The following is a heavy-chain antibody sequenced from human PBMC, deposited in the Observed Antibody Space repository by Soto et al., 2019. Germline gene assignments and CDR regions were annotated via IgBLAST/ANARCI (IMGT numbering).Heavy chain of an antibody. J-gene: IGHJ5*02. CDR1: GGSISSYY. V-gene: IGHV4-59*08. Sequence: SETLSLTCTVSGGSISSYYWSWIRQSPGKGLEWIGYVFSRGNANYNPSLRSRVTISLDTSQNQFSLRLKSMTAADTAVYYCARLRVGNIFDPWGQGTLVTVS. D-gene: IGHD3-22*01. CDR2: VFSRGNA. CDR3: ARLRVGNIFDP.